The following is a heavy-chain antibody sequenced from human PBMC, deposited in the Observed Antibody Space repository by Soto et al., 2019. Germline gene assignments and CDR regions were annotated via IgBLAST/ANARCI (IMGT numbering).Heavy chain of an antibody. CDR3: AKAYGYSYGYFDY. J-gene: IGHJ4*02. CDR2: IIGSGGST. V-gene: IGHV3-23*01. CDR1: GFTFSSYA. Sequence: EVQLLESGGGLVQPGGSLRLSCAASGFTFSSYAMSWVRQAPGKGLEWVSAIIGSGGSTYYADSVKGRLTISRDNSKNTLYLQMNSLRAEDTAVYYCAKAYGYSYGYFDYWGQGTLVTVSS. D-gene: IGHD5-18*01.